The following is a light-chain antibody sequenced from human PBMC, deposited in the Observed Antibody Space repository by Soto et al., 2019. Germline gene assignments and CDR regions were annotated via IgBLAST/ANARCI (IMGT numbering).Light chain of an antibody. J-gene: IGKJ2*03. CDR2: ATS. Sequence: EIVMTQPPATLSVSPGERATLSCSASQPVSSNLPWYQQKPGHAPRLPIYATSCRATGIPPGFSGSGSGTGFTLTISSLQSEDFGVCYCQQYHNWRPMYSVGQGAKVDSK. CDR1: QPVSSN. V-gene: IGKV3-15*01. CDR3: QQYHNWRPMYS.